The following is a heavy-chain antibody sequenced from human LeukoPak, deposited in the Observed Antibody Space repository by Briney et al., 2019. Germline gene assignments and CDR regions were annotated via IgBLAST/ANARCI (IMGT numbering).Heavy chain of an antibody. CDR2: ISAGGDNT. J-gene: IGHJ6*02. CDR3: AKENYGAYLFYYYGLDV. Sequence: GGSLRLSCAASGFTFSSFAMSWVRQAPGKGLEGVSTISAGGDNTNYADSVKGRSTISRDNSKNTLYLQMNSLRAEDTGVYYCAKENYGAYLFYYYGLDVWGQGTTVTVSS. D-gene: IGHD4-17*01. V-gene: IGHV3-23*01. CDR1: GFTFSSFA.